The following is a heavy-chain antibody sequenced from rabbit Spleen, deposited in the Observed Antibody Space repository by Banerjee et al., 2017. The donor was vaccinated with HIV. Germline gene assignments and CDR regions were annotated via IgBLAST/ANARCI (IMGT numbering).Heavy chain of an antibody. J-gene: IGHJ4*01. CDR2: IYVGSFDST. CDR3: ARGSAAMTMVITGYYFNL. D-gene: IGHD2-1*01. Sequence: QSLEESGGDLVKPGASLTLTCTASGFSFTKNYYMCWVRQAPGQGLEWIACIYVGSFDSTVYASWAKGRFTISRTSSTTVTLQVTSLTAADTATYFCARGSAAMTMVITGYYFNLWGQGTLVTVS. CDR1: GFSFTKNYY. V-gene: IGHV1S40*01.